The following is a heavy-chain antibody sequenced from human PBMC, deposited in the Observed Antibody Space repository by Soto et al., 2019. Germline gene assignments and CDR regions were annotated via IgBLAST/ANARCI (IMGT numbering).Heavy chain of an antibody. D-gene: IGHD1-20*01. V-gene: IGHV3-7*05. CDR3: AGSRPYNNLFAYYGVDV. CDR2: IKQDGSDK. Sequence: EVQLVESGGGMVQPGGSLRLSCAASGFNFSTYWMTWVRQPPGKGLEWVANIKQDGSDKYYVDSVKGRFTVSRDNAENSLYLQMNSLRAEDTAVYYCAGSRPYNNLFAYYGVDVWGQGTTVTVSS. J-gene: IGHJ6*02. CDR1: GFNFSTYW.